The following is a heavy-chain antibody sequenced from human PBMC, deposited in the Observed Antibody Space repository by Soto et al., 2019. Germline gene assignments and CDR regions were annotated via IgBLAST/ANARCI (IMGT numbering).Heavy chain of an antibody. CDR2: IHYSGRT. J-gene: IGHJ4*02. V-gene: IGHV4-59*12. Sequence: SETLSLTCSVSNGSISGFYWTWIRQPPGKILEWIGYIHYSGRTDYNPSPTSRATMSVDTSKNQFSLNLRSITAADTAVYYCVRVGVGIGNHFDSWGRGTLVTVSS. CDR3: VRVGVGIGNHFDS. D-gene: IGHD1-26*01. CDR1: NGSISGFY.